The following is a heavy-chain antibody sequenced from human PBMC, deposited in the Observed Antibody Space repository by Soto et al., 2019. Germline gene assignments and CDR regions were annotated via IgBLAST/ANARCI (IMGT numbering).Heavy chain of an antibody. J-gene: IGHJ6*02. CDR1: GYTFTSYG. CDR2: ISAYNGNT. Sequence: GASVKVSCKASGYTFTSYGISWVRQAPGQGLEWMGWISAYNGNTNYAQKLQGRVTMTTDTSTSTAYMELRSLRSDDTAVYYCARDHRYDILTGYLPYYYYYGMDVWGQGTTVTVSS. D-gene: IGHD3-9*01. CDR3: ARDHRYDILTGYLPYYYYYGMDV. V-gene: IGHV1-18*01.